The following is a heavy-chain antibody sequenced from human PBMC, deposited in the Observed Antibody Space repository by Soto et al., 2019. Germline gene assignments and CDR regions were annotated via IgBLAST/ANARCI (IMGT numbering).Heavy chain of an antibody. CDR3: ARAPLIAARYYYYGMDV. CDR2: IIPIFGTA. V-gene: IGHV1-69*06. J-gene: IGHJ6*02. D-gene: IGHD6-6*01. CDR1: GGTFISYA. Sequence: SVKVSFKASGGTFISYAISWVRQAPGQGLEWMGGIIPIFGTANYAQKFQGRVTITADKSTSTAYMELSSLRSEDTAVYYCARAPLIAARYYYYGMDVWGQGTTVTVSS.